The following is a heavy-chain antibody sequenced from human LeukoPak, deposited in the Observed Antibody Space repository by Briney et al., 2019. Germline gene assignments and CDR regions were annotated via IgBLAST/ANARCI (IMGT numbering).Heavy chain of an antibody. V-gene: IGHV3-23*01. CDR2: LSGSGDGT. CDR3: AKRGVVIRVFLVGFHKEAYYFDS. CDR1: GITLSNYG. Sequence: GGSLRLSCAVSGITLSNYGTSWVRQAPGKGREWVAGLSGSGDGTSYADSVQGRFTISRDNPKNTLYLQMNSLREEDTAVYFCAKRGVVIRVFLVGFHKEAYYFDSWGQGALVTVSS. D-gene: IGHD3-10*01. J-gene: IGHJ4*02.